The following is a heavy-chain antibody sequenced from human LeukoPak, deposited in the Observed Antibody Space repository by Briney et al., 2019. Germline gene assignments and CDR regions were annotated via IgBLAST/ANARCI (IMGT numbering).Heavy chain of an antibody. V-gene: IGHV1-46*01. CDR1: GYTFTSYY. CDR3: ARDPPPGSSGWYTQIPAADY. CDR2: INPSGGST. D-gene: IGHD6-19*01. J-gene: IGHJ4*02. Sequence: ASVKVSCKASGYTFTSYYMHWVRQAPGQGLEWMGIINPSGGSTSYAQKFQGRVTMTRDTSISTAYMELSRLRSDDTAVYYCARDPPPGSSGWYTQIPAADYWGQGTLVTVSS.